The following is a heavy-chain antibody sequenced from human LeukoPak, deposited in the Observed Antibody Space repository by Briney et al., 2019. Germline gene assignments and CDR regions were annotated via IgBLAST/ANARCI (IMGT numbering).Heavy chain of an antibody. CDR2: IKQDGSES. D-gene: IGHD4-17*01. Sequence: GGSLRLSCAASGFTFINYWMSGVRQAQGKGPDWVARIKQDGSESYYVDSVKGRFTISRDNAKNSLYVQMNSLRAEDTAVYYCVRQTSAVTNTGAYWGQGTLVTVSS. CDR3: VRQTSAVTNTGAY. CDR1: GFTFINYW. V-gene: IGHV3-7*01. J-gene: IGHJ4*02.